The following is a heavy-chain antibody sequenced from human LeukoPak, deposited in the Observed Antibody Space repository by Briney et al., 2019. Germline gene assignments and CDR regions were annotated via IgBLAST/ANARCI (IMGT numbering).Heavy chain of an antibody. V-gene: IGHV3-23*01. CDR3: AKEADYYDSSGLFDY. Sequence: PGGSLRLSCAASGFTFSSYDMSWVRQAPGKGLEWVSAISGSGGSTYNADSVKGRFTISRDNSKNTLYLQMNSLRAEDTAVYYCAKEADYYDSSGLFDYWGQGTLVTVSS. D-gene: IGHD3-22*01. CDR2: ISGSGGST. CDR1: GFTFSSYD. J-gene: IGHJ4*02.